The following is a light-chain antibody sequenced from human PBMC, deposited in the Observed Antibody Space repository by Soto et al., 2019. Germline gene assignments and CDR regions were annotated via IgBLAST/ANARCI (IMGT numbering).Light chain of an antibody. CDR3: QQYGTSEII. J-gene: IGKJ5*01. V-gene: IGKV3-20*01. Sequence: ETVLTQSPATLSLSPGERATLSCRASQTLSNSFIAWYQQKPGQAPRLLIYDTSSRATGVPDRYSASGSGTDFTLTISRLEPEDFAVFFCQQYGTSEIIFGQGKRLEIK. CDR2: DTS. CDR1: QTLSNSF.